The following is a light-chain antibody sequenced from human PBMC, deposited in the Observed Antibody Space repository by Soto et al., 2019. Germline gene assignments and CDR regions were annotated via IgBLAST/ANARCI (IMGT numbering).Light chain of an antibody. Sequence: DIQMTQSPSNLSASVGDRVTITCRASKSISSLLAWYQHKPGKAPKFLIYKASSLQSGVPSRFSGSGSGTEFTLTITSLQPDDFATYYCHQYYSFPRTFGQGTKVEVK. CDR3: HQYYSFPRT. J-gene: IGKJ1*01. CDR2: KAS. V-gene: IGKV1-5*03. CDR1: KSISSL.